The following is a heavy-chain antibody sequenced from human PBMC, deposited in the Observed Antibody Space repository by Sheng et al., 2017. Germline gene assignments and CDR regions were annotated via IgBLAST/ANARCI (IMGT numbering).Heavy chain of an antibody. D-gene: IGHD2-2*01. Sequence: EVQLLESGGGLAQPGGSVRLSCAASGVTFSSDWMHWVRQVPGKGLVWVARINPDGRRTDYADSVEGRFTISRDNAKSTLFFQLNSLRGEDTAVYYCARGRDCGSSSRCYGHSYYGLDVWDQGP. J-gene: IGHJ6*02. CDR2: INPDGRRT. CDR1: GVTFSSDW. V-gene: IGHV3-74*02. CDR3: ARGRDCGSSSRCYGHSYYGLDV.